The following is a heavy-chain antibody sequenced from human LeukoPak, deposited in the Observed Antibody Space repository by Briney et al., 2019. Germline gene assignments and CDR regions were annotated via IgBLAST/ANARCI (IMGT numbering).Heavy chain of an antibody. CDR2: MNQDGSRK. CDR1: GFTLSNYW. J-gene: IGHJ6*02. V-gene: IGHV3-7*01. D-gene: IGHD3-3*01. Sequence: GGSLRLSCVVSGFTLSNYWMAWVRQAPGKGLEWVGHMNQDGSRKDYVDSVKGRFTISRDNAKNSLYLQMNSLRAEDTAVYYCARGNYDFWSGYRANYYYYYGMDVWGQGTTVTVSS. CDR3: ARGNYDFWSGYRANYYYYYGMDV.